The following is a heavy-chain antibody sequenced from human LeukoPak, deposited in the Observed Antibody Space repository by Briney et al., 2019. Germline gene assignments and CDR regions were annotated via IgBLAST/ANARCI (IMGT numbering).Heavy chain of an antibody. CDR3: VKEGVEYSYSYGDY. CDR2: ISGSGGST. CDR1: GFTYSSYG. V-gene: IGHV3-23*01. D-gene: IGHD3-16*01. Sequence: GGSLRLSCAASGFTYSSYGMSWVRQAPGKGLEWVSAISGSGGSTYYADSVKGRFTISRDNAENTLYLQMNNLRPDDTAFYFCVKEGVEYSYSYGDYWGQGTLVTVSS. J-gene: IGHJ4*02.